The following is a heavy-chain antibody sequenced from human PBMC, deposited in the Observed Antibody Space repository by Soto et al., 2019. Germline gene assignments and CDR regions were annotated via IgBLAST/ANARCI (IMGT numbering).Heavy chain of an antibody. D-gene: IGHD6-19*01. CDR3: ARVRDNSGWYPNFDY. CDR1: GFTFSTYA. V-gene: IGHV3-30-3*01. Sequence: PGGSLVLSCAASGFTFSTYAMHWVRQAPGKGLEWVAVISYDANNIRYADSVKGRFTVSRDNSKKMLYLQMNSLRTEDTGLYYCARVRDNSGWYPNFDYWGQGTLVTVSS. CDR2: ISYDANNI. J-gene: IGHJ4*02.